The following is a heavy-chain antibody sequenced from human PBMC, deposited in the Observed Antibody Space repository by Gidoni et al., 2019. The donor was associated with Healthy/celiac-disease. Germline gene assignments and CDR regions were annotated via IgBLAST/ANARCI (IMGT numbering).Heavy chain of an antibody. D-gene: IGHD3-22*01. V-gene: IGHV3-23*01. CDR3: AKDSITMIVVVIPGYGMDV. J-gene: IGHJ6*02. CDR1: GFTSSSYA. Sequence: EVQLLESGGGLVQPGGSLRLSCAASGFTSSSYATRWVRQAPGKGLEWVSAISGSGGSTDYADSVKGRFTISRDNSKNTMYLQMNSLRAEDTAVYYCAKDSITMIVVVIPGYGMDVWGQGTTVTVSS. CDR2: ISGSGGST.